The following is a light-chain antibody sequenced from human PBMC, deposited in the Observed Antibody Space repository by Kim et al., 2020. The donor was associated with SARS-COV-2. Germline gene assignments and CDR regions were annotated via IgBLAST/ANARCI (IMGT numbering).Light chain of an antibody. CDR3: QQYGSSPLLT. V-gene: IGKV3-20*01. CDR2: SAS. CDR1: QSVSTNC. J-gene: IGKJ4*01. Sequence: PGERATLSCRASQSVSTNCLAWYQPKPGQAPRLLIYSASRRATGIPDRFSGSASGTDITLTISRLEPEDFAVYYCQQYGSSPLLTFGGGTKVDIK.